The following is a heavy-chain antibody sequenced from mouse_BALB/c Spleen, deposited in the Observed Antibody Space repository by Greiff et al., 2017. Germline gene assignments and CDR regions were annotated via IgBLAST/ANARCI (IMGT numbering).Heavy chain of an antibody. V-gene: IGHV5-6-5*01. CDR2: ISSGGST. Sequence: DVHLVESGGGLVKPGGSLKLSCAASGFTFSSYAMSWVRQTPEKRLEWVASISSGGSTYYPDSVKGRFTISRDNARNILYLQMSSLRSEDTAMYYCARGAFITTAWFAYWGQGTLVTVSA. J-gene: IGHJ3*01. CDR1: GFTFSSYA. D-gene: IGHD1-2*01. CDR3: ARGAFITTAWFAY.